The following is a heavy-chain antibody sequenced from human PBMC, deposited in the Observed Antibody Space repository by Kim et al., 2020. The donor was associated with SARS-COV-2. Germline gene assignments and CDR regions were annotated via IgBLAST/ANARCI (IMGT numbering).Heavy chain of an antibody. J-gene: IGHJ4*02. Sequence: STIYYADSGKGRFTISRDNAKNSLYLQMNSLRDEDTAVYYCARRLREFDYWGQGTLVTVSS. CDR2: STI. D-gene: IGHD5-12*01. CDR3: ARRLREFDY. V-gene: IGHV3-48*02.